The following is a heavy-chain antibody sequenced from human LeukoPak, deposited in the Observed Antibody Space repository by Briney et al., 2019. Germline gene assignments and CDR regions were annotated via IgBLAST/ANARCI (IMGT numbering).Heavy chain of an antibody. D-gene: IGHD1-26*01. J-gene: IGHJ6*02. CDR2: IYYDGST. V-gene: IGHV4-39*01. CDR3: ARQETSDVWDHYYGMDV. Sequence: SETLSLTCTVSGGSISSSSYYWGWLRQPPGTGLEWIGNIYYDGSTYYNPSLKSRLTISIDTSKNQFSLKLSSVTATDTAVYYCARQETSDVWDHYYGMDVWGQGTAVTVSS. CDR1: GGSISSSSYY.